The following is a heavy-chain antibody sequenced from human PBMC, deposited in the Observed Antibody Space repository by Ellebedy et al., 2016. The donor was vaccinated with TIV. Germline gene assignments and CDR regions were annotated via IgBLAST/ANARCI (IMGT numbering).Heavy chain of an antibody. V-gene: IGHV3-23*01. CDR3: ATQLWNTEF. J-gene: IGHJ4*02. D-gene: IGHD5-24*01. CDR2: ISTTDGT. Sequence: PGGSLRLSCAASGFTFNNYNMNWVRQASGKGLEWVSSISTTDGTHYADSVKGRFTISRDNPKNTLYLQMNSLRVEDTAVYYCATQLWNTEFWGQGTLVIVSS. CDR1: GFTFNNYN.